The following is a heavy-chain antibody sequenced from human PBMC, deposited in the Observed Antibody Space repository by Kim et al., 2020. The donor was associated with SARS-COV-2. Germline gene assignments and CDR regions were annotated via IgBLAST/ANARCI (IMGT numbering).Heavy chain of an antibody. CDR1: GYTFTSYD. Sequence: ASVKVSCKASGYTFTSYDINWVRQATGQGLEWMGWMNPNSGNTGYAQKFQGRVTMTRNTSISTAYMELSSLRSEDTAVYYCARLAYSSSWEFPFNWFDPWGQGTLVTVSS. J-gene: IGHJ5*02. V-gene: IGHV1-8*01. D-gene: IGHD6-6*01. CDR2: MNPNSGNT. CDR3: ARLAYSSSWEFPFNWFDP.